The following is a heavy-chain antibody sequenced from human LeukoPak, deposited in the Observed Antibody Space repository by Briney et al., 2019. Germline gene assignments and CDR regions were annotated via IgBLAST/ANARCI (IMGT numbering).Heavy chain of an antibody. CDR2: IYYSGST. J-gene: IGHJ3*02. CDR3: ASDRIAAAGGFAFDI. V-gene: IGHV4-39*01. CDR1: GVSISSSSYY. D-gene: IGHD6-13*01. Sequence: PSETLSLTCTVSGVSISSSSYYWGWIRQPPGKGLEWIGSIYYSGSTYYNPSLKSRVTISVDTSKNQFSLKLSSVTAADTAVYYCASDRIAAAGGFAFDIWGQGTMVTVSS.